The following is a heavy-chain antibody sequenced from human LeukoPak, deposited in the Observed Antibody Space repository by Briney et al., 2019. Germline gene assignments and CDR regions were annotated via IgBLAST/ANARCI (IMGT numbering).Heavy chain of an antibody. J-gene: IGHJ6*02. V-gene: IGHV3-23*01. CDR1: GFTFSSYA. CDR2: LRRSGENR. D-gene: IGHD2-2*01. Sequence: GGSLRLSCAASGFTFSSYAMSWVRQAPGKGLEWVSGLRRSGENRYYATSVRGRFSISRDNSKDTVYLQMNSLRAEDTAIYYCVKDRPCETCMPMDAWGQGTTVTVSS. CDR3: VKDRPCETCMPMDA.